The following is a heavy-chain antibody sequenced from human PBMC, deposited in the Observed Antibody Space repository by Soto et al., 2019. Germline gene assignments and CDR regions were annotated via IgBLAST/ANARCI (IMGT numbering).Heavy chain of an antibody. J-gene: IGHJ6*04. Sequence: SETLSLPCAVYGGSFSGYYWSWIRPPPGKGLEWIGEINHSGSTNYNPSLKSRVTISVDTSKNQFSLKLSSVTAADTAVYYCARKIRVGQLRVYYYYGMDVWGKGTTGTVAS. CDR1: GGSFSGYY. CDR3: ARKIRVGQLRVYYYYGMDV. V-gene: IGHV4-34*01. CDR2: INHSGST. D-gene: IGHD2-8*02.